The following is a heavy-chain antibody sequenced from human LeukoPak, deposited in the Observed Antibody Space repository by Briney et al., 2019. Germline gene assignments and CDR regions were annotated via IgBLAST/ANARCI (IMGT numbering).Heavy chain of an antibody. CDR1: GYSFTSYW. V-gene: IGHV5-51*01. J-gene: IGHJ6*03. Sequence: GESLQISCKGSGYSFTSYWIGWVRQLPGKGLEWMGIIYPGDSDTRYSPSFQGQVTISADKSISTAYLQWSSLKASDTAMYYCARHPIVVVPAATQSSPYYYYYYMDVRGKGTTVTVSS. CDR2: IYPGDSDT. CDR3: ARHPIVVVPAATQSSPYYYYYYMDV. D-gene: IGHD2-2*01.